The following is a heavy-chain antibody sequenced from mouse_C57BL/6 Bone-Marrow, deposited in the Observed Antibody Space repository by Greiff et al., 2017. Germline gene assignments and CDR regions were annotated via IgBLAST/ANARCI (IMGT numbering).Heavy chain of an antibody. CDR1: GFNIKDYY. V-gene: IGHV14-2*01. D-gene: IGHD2-5*01. Sequence: EVQLVESGAELVKPGASVKLSCTASGFNIKDYYIHWVKQRTEQGLEWIGRIDPEDGETKYAPKFQDKATITADTSSNTAYLQLSSLTSEDTAVYYCTRSLSNYCTNYWGQGTTLTVSS. CDR3: TRSLSNYCTNY. J-gene: IGHJ2*01. CDR2: IDPEDGET.